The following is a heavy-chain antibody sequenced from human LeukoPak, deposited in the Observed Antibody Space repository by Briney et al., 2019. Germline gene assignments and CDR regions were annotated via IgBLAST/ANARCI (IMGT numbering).Heavy chain of an antibody. CDR2: IKQDGSAK. J-gene: IGHJ6*03. D-gene: IGHD4-17*01. CDR1: GFTFSSYW. CDR3: ARAGRTVTTTTLGYYYYYLDV. Sequence: PGGSLRLSCAASGFTFSSYWMSWVRQAPGKGLEWVANIKQDGSAKYYVDSVKGRFTISRDNAKNSLYLQMNSLRAEDTAVYYCARAGRTVTTTTLGYYYYYLDVWGKGITVTISS. V-gene: IGHV3-7*04.